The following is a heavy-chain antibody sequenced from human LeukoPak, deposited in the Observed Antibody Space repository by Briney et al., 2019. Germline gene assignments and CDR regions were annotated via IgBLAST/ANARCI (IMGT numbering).Heavy chain of an antibody. V-gene: IGHV3-23*01. Sequence: GGSLRLSCAASGFIVSSIYISWVRQAPGKGLEWVSLISGSGGRTYYADSVKGRFTISRDNSKNTLYLQMNSLRAEDTAVFYCAKEPRHCGGDCFSLLDYWGQGTLVTVSS. CDR2: ISGSGGRT. J-gene: IGHJ4*02. CDR1: GFIVSSIY. D-gene: IGHD2-21*02. CDR3: AKEPRHCGGDCFSLLDY.